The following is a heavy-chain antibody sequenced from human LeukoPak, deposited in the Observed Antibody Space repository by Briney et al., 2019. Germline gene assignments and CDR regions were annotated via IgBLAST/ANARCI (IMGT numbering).Heavy chain of an antibody. CDR1: GGSISSSSYY. V-gene: IGHV4-39*07. CDR2: IYYSGST. J-gene: IGHJ4*02. D-gene: IGHD1-26*01. Sequence: PSETLSLTCTVSGGSISSSSYYWGWIRQPPGKGLEWIGSIYYSGSTYYNPSLKSRVTISVDTSKNQFSLKLSSVTAADTAVYYCARAQGGSYNGLDYWGQGTLVTVSS. CDR3: ARAQGGSYNGLDY.